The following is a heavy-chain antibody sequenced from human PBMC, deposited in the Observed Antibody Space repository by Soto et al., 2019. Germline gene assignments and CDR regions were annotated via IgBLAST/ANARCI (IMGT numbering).Heavy chain of an antibody. CDR3: ARGSMVRGPTPFDY. D-gene: IGHD3-10*01. J-gene: IGHJ4*02. V-gene: IGHV4-59*01. CDR1: GGSIRSYY. Sequence: SETLSLIGNVSGGSIRSYYWNWIRQPPGKTLEWIGDVYYSGSANYNPSLKSRVTISVDMSRNQFSLKLNSVTAADTAVYYCARGSMVRGPTPFDYWGQGTLVTVSS. CDR2: VYYSGSA.